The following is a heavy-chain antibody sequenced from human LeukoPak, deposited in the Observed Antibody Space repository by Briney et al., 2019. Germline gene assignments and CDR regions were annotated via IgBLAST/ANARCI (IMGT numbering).Heavy chain of an antibody. CDR2: ISSSGSTI. CDR1: GFTFSDYY. D-gene: IGHD6-19*01. V-gene: IGHV3-11*01. J-gene: IGHJ6*02. CDR3: AREHKTRVSVAGTPYYYYGMDV. Sequence: GGSLRLSCAASGFTFSDYYMSWIRQAPGKGLEWVSYISSSGSTIYYADSVKGRFTISRDNAKNSLYLQMNSLRAEDTAVYYCAREHKTRVSVAGTPYYYYGMDVWGQGTTVTVSS.